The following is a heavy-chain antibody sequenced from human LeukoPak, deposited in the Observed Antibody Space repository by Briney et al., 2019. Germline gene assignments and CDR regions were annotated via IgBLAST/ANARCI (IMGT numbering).Heavy chain of an antibody. CDR2: IYPGDSDT. Sequence: PGESLKISCKGSGYSFTSYWIGWVRQMPGKGLEWMGIIYPGDSDTRYSPSFQGQVTISADKSISTAYLQWSSLKASDTAMYYCARRAYSYGYLFHDYGMDVWGQGTTVTVSS. V-gene: IGHV5-51*01. J-gene: IGHJ6*02. CDR3: ARRAYSYGYLFHDYGMDV. CDR1: GYSFTSYW. D-gene: IGHD5-18*01.